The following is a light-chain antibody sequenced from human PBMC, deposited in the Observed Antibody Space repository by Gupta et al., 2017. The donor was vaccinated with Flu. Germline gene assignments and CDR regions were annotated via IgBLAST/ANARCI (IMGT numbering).Light chain of an antibody. CDR2: GAT. V-gene: IGKV1-39*01. CDR3: QQGYSSPPT. CDR1: QSISTY. Sequence: ASQSISTYLSWYQQKSGKAPKLLIYGATNLQSGVPSRFSGSGSETAFTLTISTLQPEDFVTYYCQQGYSSPPTFGQGTKLEIK. J-gene: IGKJ2*01.